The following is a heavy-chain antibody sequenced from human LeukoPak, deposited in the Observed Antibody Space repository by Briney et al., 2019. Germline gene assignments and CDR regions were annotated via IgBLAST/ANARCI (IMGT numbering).Heavy chain of an antibody. J-gene: IGHJ4*02. CDR3: ARDISGYGDYAIFDY. CDR2: IGTGGDT. V-gene: IGHV3-23*01. D-gene: IGHD4-17*01. Sequence: GGSLRLSCAASGFTFSNYAMGWVRQAPGKGLEWVSTIGTGGDTYYADSVKGRFSISRDNSKNTLYLQMNSLRAEDTAVYYCARDISGYGDYAIFDYWGQGTLVTVSS. CDR1: GFTFSNYA.